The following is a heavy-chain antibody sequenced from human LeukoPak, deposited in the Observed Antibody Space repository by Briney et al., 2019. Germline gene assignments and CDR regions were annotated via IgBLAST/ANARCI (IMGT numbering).Heavy chain of an antibody. Sequence: GGSPRLSCAASGFTFDDYGMSWVRQAPGKGLEWVSGINWNGGSTGYADSVKGRFTISRDNAKNSLYLQMNSLRAEDTALYYCARGYCSSTSCYFDYWAREPWSPSPQ. CDR3: ARGYCSSTSCYFDY. V-gene: IGHV3-20*04. D-gene: IGHD2-2*01. CDR1: GFTFDDYG. CDR2: INWNGGST. J-gene: IGHJ4*02.